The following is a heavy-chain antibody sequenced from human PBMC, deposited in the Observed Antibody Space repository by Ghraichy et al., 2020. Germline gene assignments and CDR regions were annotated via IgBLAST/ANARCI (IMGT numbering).Heavy chain of an antibody. Sequence: GESLNISCEGSRDTFDFYWITWVRQMPGKGLEWMGRVVPTDSYTDYSPSFEGHVTISADRSINTAYLQWNNLQAPDTATYYCARGRTGNNYFDSWGLGTLVTVSA. CDR3: ARGRTGNNYFDS. D-gene: IGHD1-14*01. V-gene: IGHV5-10-1*01. J-gene: IGHJ4*02. CDR2: VVPTDSYT. CDR1: RDTFDFYW.